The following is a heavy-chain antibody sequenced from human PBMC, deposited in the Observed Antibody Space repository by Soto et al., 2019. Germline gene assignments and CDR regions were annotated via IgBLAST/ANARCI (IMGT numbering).Heavy chain of an antibody. CDR3: ARQQSTYYDSSGLSFWFDP. D-gene: IGHD3-22*01. V-gene: IGHV4-59*01. Sequence: KPSETLSLTCTASGGSISSYYWSWIRQPPGKGLEWIGYIYYSGSTNYNPSLKSRVTISVDTSKNQFSLKLSSVTAADTAVYYCARQQSTYYDSSGLSFWFDPWGQGTLVTVSS. CDR1: GGSISSYY. CDR2: IYYSGST. J-gene: IGHJ5*02.